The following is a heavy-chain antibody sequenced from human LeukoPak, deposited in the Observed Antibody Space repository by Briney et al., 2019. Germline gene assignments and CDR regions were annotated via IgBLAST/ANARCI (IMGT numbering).Heavy chain of an antibody. CDR2: ISYDGSNK. CDR1: GFTFSSYA. J-gene: IGHJ4*02. CDR3: ARDSSGYDLIGGFDY. V-gene: IGHV3-30*04. Sequence: GRSLRLSCAASGFTFSSYAMHWVRQAPGKGLEWVAVISYDGSNKYYADSVKGRFTISRDNSKNTLYLQMNSLRAEDTAVYYCARDSSGYDLIGGFDYSGQGTLVTVSS. D-gene: IGHD5-12*01.